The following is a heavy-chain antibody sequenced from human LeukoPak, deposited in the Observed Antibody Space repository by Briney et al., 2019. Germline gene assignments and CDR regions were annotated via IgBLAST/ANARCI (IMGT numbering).Heavy chain of an antibody. D-gene: IGHD5-24*01. V-gene: IGHV1-2*02. J-gene: IGHJ5*01. CDR3: ARDWGEGYVDS. CDR1: GYTFTGYY. Sequence: ASVKVSCKASGYTFTGYYMHWVRQAPGQGLEWMGWISPNSGGTNYAQKFQGRVTMTRDTSISTAYMELSSLRSDDTAVYYCARDWGEGYVDSWGQGTLVTVSS. CDR2: ISPNSGGT.